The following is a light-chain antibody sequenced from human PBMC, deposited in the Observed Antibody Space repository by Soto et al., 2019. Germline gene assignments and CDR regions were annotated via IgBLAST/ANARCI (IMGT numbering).Light chain of an antibody. CDR3: QQYDVSRCQFR. CDR1: QTVLNSY. J-gene: IGKJ2*03. CDR2: GAS. Sequence: LVLTQSPDTRSLSPGERATLSCRASQTVLNSYLALYQQRLGQPPKLVLYGASYRATGIPSRFSGRWSGSDFSLIISGLEPEDAAVYFCQQYDVSRCQFRFCQGTKLEIK. V-gene: IGKV3-20*01.